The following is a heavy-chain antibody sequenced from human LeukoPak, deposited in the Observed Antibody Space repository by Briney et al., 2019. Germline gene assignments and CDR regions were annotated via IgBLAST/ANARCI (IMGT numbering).Heavy chain of an antibody. CDR2: ISAYNGNT. D-gene: IGHD5-18*01. Sequence: ASVKVSCKASGYTFTSYGISWVRQAPGQGLEWMGWISAYNGNTNYAQKLQGRVTMTTDTSTSTAYMELRSLRSDDTAVYYCARGQRRHTDMAPSFDYWGQGTLVTVSS. J-gene: IGHJ4*02. CDR3: ARGQRRHTDMAPSFDY. V-gene: IGHV1-18*01. CDR1: GYTFTSYG.